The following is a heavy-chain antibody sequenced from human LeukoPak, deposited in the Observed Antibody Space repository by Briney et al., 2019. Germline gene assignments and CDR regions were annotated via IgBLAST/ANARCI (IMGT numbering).Heavy chain of an antibody. CDR2: IYHSGST. Sequence: PSETLSLTCTVSGGSISSYYWSWIRQPPGKGLEWIGYIYHSGSTYYNPSLKSRVTISVDRSKNQFSLKLSSVTAADTAVYYCARGKATINDWGQGTLVTVSS. D-gene: IGHD5-12*01. J-gene: IGHJ4*02. CDR1: GGSISSYY. V-gene: IGHV4-59*12. CDR3: ARGKATIND.